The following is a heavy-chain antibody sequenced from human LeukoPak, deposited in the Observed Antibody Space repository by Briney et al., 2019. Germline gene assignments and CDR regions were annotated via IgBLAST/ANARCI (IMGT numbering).Heavy chain of an antibody. Sequence: ASVTVSCTASGYTFTIYYMHWVRQAPGQGLEWMGIINPSGGSTSYAQKFQGRVTMTRDTSTSTVYMELSSLRSEDTAVYYCARDRPYDFWSGYYAHWGQGTLVTVSS. J-gene: IGHJ4*02. CDR1: GYTFTIYY. CDR3: ARDRPYDFWSGYYAH. CDR2: INPSGGST. D-gene: IGHD3-3*01. V-gene: IGHV1-46*01.